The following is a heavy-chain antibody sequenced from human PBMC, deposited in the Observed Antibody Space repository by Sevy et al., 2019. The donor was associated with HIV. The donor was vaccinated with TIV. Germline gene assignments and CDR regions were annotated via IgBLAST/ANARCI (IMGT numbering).Heavy chain of an antibody. J-gene: IGHJ6*03. CDR1: GFTFGDYA. D-gene: IGHD3-3*01. Sequence: GGSLRLSCTASGFTFGDYAMSWFRQAPGKGLEWVGFIRSKAYGGTTENAASVKGRFTISRDDSKSIAYLQMNSLKTEDTAAYYCTRGPRRSGYDPSYFYYMDVWGKGTPVTVSS. V-gene: IGHV3-49*03. CDR3: TRGPRRSGYDPSYFYYMDV. CDR2: IRSKAYGGTT.